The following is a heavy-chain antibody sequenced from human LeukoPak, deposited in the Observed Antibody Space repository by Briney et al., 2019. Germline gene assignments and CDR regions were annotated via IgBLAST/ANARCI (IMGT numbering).Heavy chain of an antibody. CDR3: ARDSSTVFGDQSFYFHY. V-gene: IGHV4-4*07. Sequence: SETLSLTCTVSGGSTNTFYWSWIRQPAGKGLQWIGHSRPNGSTTYNPSLKRRTTMSVDASNNHFTLKLTSLTTADTAIYYCARDSSTVFGDQSFYFHYWGHGTQVIVPS. CDR2: SRPNGST. J-gene: IGHJ4*01. D-gene: IGHD3-3*01. CDR1: GGSTNTFY.